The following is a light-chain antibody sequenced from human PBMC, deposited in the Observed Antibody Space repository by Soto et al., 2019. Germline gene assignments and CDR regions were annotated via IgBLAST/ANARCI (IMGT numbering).Light chain of an antibody. V-gene: IGKV1-5*01. Sequence: DIQMTQSPSTLSASVVDRVTITCRASQSISSWLAWYQQRPGKAPKLLIYDASSLESGVPSRFSGSGSGTDFTLTISRLDPEDFAVYYCQQYGSSLTFGGGTKVDIK. CDR1: QSISSW. J-gene: IGKJ4*01. CDR3: QQYGSSLT. CDR2: DAS.